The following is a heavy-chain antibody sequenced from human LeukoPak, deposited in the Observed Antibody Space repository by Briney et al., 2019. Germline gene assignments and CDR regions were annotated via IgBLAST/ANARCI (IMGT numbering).Heavy chain of an antibody. D-gene: IGHD3-22*01. J-gene: IGHJ3*02. CDR2: ISWNSGSI. CDR3: AKDWYYDSSGYYLGRAFDI. Sequence: PGGSLRLSCAASGFTFDDYAMHWVRQAPGKGLEWVSGISWNSGSIGYADSVKGRFTISRDNAKNSLYLQMNSLRAEDMALYYCAKDWYYDSSGYYLGRAFDIWGQGTMVTVS. V-gene: IGHV3-9*03. CDR1: GFTFDDYA.